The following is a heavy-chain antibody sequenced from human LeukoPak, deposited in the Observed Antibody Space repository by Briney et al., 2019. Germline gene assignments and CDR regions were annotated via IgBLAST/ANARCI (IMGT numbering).Heavy chain of an antibody. D-gene: IGHD5-12*01. CDR3: ARLVGGDIDY. CDR1: GDSVSSKSAA. Sequence: SQTLSLTCAISGDSVSSKSAAWKWIRQSPSKGLEWLGRTYYRSKGSSGYAESVKSRITINPDTSKNQFSLQLTSVTPEDTAVYYCARLVGGDIDYSGQGTLVPVSS. J-gene: IGHJ4*02. CDR2: TYYRSKGSS. V-gene: IGHV6-1*01.